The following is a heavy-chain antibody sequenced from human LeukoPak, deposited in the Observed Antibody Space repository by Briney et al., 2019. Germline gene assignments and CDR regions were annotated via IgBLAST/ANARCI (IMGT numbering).Heavy chain of an antibody. D-gene: IGHD6-19*01. Sequence: SQTLSLTCTVSGGSISSGSYYWSWIRQPPGKGLEWIGEINHSGSTNYNPSLKSRVTISVDTSKNQFSLKLSSVTAADTAVYYCARYYLQWLARSTNWFDPWGQGTLVTVSS. CDR1: GGSISSGSYY. CDR2: INHSGST. J-gene: IGHJ5*02. V-gene: IGHV4-30-2*01. CDR3: ARYYLQWLARSTNWFDP.